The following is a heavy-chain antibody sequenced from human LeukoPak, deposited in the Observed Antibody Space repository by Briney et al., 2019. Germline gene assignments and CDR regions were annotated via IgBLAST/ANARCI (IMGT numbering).Heavy chain of an antibody. V-gene: IGHV3-23*01. D-gene: IGHD1-7*01. Sequence: GGSLRLSCAASGFTFRNYAVSWVRQAPGKGLEWVSAITGTGTSTYYADSVTGRFTISRDNSKNTLYLQMNSLRAEDTAVYYCARVGTMVYFDYWGQGTLVTVSS. CDR3: ARVGTMVYFDY. J-gene: IGHJ4*02. CDR1: GFTFRNYA. CDR2: ITGTGTST.